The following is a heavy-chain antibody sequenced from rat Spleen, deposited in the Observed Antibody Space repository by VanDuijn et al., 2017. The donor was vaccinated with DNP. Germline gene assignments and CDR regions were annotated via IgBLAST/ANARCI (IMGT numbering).Heavy chain of an antibody. CDR2: ITTGGDIT. Sequence: EVQLVESGGDPVQPGRSLTLSCVVSGFTFNNDWMTWVRQVPGKGLEWVASITTGGDITYYPDSVKGRFTVSRDHAKNTLYLRLNSLRSEDTATYYCTTLITFMSGWSQGTSVTVSS. CDR1: GFTFNNDW. V-gene: IGHV5-31*01. J-gene: IGHJ4*01. D-gene: IGHD1-1*01. CDR3: TTLITFMSG.